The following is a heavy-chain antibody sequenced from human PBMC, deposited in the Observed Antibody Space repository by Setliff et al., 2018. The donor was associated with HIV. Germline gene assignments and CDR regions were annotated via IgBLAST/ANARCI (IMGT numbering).Heavy chain of an antibody. D-gene: IGHD1-1*01. Sequence: GESLKISCKGSGYSFTNSWIGWVRQMPGKGLEWMGIIYPGDSDTTYSPSFQGQVTISVDKSISTAYLQWSSLKASDSAMYYCARQAVHTTHSLDFGSPNRDYYYGMDVWCQGTTVTVS. J-gene: IGHJ6*02. CDR2: IYPGDSDT. V-gene: IGHV5-51*01. CDR1: GYSFTNSW. CDR3: ARQAVHTTHSLDFGSPNRDYYYGMDV.